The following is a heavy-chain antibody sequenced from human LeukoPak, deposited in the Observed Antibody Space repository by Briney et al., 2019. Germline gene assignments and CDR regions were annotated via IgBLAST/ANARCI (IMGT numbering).Heavy chain of an antibody. CDR1: GFTVSNTF. V-gene: IGHV3-53*01. CDR3: ARGSGWLDY. Sequence: PGGSLRLSCGASGFTVSNTFMSWVRQAPGKGLEWVSVIYSVGTTYYADSVKGRFTISRDNSKNTLYLQMNSLRAEDTAVYYCARGSGWLDYWGQGTLVTVS. J-gene: IGHJ4*02. D-gene: IGHD6-19*01. CDR2: IYSVGTT.